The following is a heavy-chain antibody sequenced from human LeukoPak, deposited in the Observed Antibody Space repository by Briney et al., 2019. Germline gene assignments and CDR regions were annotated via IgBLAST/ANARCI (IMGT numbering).Heavy chain of an antibody. V-gene: IGHV3-23*01. CDR1: GFTFSSYA. Sequence: QPGGSLRLSCAAPGFTFSSYAMSWVRQAPGKGLEWVSAISGSGGSTYYADSVKGRFTISRDNSKNTLYLQMNSLRAEDTAVYYCAKEAYYDSRPTAMNDYWGQGTLVTVSS. CDR3: AKEAYYDSRPTAMNDY. J-gene: IGHJ4*02. CDR2: ISGSGGST. D-gene: IGHD3-22*01.